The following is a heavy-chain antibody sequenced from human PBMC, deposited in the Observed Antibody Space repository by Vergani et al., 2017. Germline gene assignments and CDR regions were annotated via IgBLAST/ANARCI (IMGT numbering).Heavy chain of an antibody. J-gene: IGHJ6*03. CDR2: IFYSGTT. D-gene: IGHD6-25*01. V-gene: IGHV4-31*03. CDR3: ARVDTQVPATSHFYYMDV. Sequence: QVQLQESGPGLVKPSQTLSLTCTVSGGSIGSSYYWSWIRQPPGKGLEWIGYIFYSGTTYDNPSLRSRLTISVDTSQNQFSLKLRSVTAADTAVYYCARVDTQVPATSHFYYMDVWGKGTTVVVSS. CDR1: GGSIGSSYY.